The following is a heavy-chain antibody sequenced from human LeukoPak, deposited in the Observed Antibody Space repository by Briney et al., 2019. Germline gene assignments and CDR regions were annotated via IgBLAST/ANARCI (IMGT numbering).Heavy chain of an antibody. D-gene: IGHD2-2*01. Sequence: GGSLRLSCAASGFSFSTYAMHWVRQAPGKGLEYVSAISTNGDSTYYADSVKGRFTISRDNSKNTLFLQMGSLRADDTAVYYCARGRYCSSTSCHYFDYWGQGTLVTVSS. V-gene: IGHV3-64*02. CDR3: ARGRYCSSTSCHYFDY. CDR2: ISTNGDST. CDR1: GFSFSTYA. J-gene: IGHJ4*02.